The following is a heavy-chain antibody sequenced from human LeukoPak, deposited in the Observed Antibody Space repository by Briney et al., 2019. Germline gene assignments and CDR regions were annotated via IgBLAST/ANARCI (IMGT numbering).Heavy chain of an antibody. CDR1: GGSISSYY. D-gene: IGHD3-16*01. CDR3: ASVAPWGYFDY. Sequence: PSETLSPTCTVSGGSISSYYWSWIRQPPGKGLEWIGYIYYSGSTNYNPSLKSRVTISVDTSKNQFSLKLSSVTAADTAVYYCASVAPWGYFDYWGQGTLVTVSS. CDR2: IYYSGST. V-gene: IGHV4-59*01. J-gene: IGHJ4*02.